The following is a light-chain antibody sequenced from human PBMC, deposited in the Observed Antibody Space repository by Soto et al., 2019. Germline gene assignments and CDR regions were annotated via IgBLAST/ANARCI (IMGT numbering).Light chain of an antibody. Sequence: QSALTQPPSASGSPGQSVTISCTGTSSDVGGYNYVSWYLQHPGTAPKLLIYEVTKRPSGVPDRVSGSKSGNTASLTVSGLQAEDEADYYCSSYAGSPYYVFGTGTKLTVL. CDR3: SSYAGSPYYV. CDR2: EVT. V-gene: IGLV2-8*01. J-gene: IGLJ1*01. CDR1: SSDVGGYNY.